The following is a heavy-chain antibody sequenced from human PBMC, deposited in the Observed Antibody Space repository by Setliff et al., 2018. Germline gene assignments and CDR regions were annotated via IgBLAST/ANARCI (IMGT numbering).Heavy chain of an antibody. CDR3: ARGEHIVSGDFYHYIDV. V-gene: IGHV1-46*01. CDR2: INPNGDRT. D-gene: IGHD2-15*01. CDR1: GFTFTTFY. Sequence: ASVKVSCKTSGFTFTTFYIHWVRQAPGQGLEWMMMINPNGDRTTYAQKFQGRVTMTRDTSTSTAYMELRSLRSEDMAVYYCARGEHIVSGDFYHYIDVWGKGTTVTVSS. J-gene: IGHJ6*03.